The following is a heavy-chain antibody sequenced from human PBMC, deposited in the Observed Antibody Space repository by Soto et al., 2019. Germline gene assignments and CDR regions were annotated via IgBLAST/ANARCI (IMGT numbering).Heavy chain of an antibody. J-gene: IGHJ5*02. D-gene: IGHD3-10*01. Sequence: GESLKISCKASGYIFTTYNIGWLRQMPGKGLELMGINYPGSSITRYNPSFKGQITISSDKTITTAYLQSPTRMASEGVKAYVAKRRFFLPESGPWGPGTLVTVSS. CDR2: NYPGSSIT. CDR3: AKRRFFLPESGP. V-gene: IGHV5-51*01. CDR1: GYIFTTYN.